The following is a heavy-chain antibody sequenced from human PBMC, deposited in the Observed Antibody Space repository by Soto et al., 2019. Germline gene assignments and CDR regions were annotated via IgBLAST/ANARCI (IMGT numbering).Heavy chain of an antibody. CDR1: GFTFSNYA. Sequence: GGSLRLSCGASGFTFSNYAMTWVRQAPGKGLEWVSSISGSGGNTYYADSVKGRFTISRDNSKNTLYLQMNSLRAEDTAVYYCARGPYYYDSSGSPGGYFQHWGQGTLVTVSS. J-gene: IGHJ1*01. CDR3: ARGPYYYDSSGSPGGYFQH. CDR2: ISGSGGNT. V-gene: IGHV3-23*01. D-gene: IGHD3-22*01.